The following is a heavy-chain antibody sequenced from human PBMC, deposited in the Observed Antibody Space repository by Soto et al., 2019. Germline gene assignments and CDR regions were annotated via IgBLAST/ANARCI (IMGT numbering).Heavy chain of an antibody. CDR2: IYSIGST. CDR3: RRSSRYSTDV. CDR1: GGSISSSSY. D-gene: IGHD6-13*01. Sequence: QLQLQESGPGLVKPSETLSLTWTVSGGSISSSSYWGWIRQPPGKGLEWIGSIYSIGSTYYNPSLKSRVTISLDTSKNQFSLKPSSVTAADTAVYYCRRSSRYSTDVWGQGTTVTVSS. J-gene: IGHJ6*02. V-gene: IGHV4-39*01.